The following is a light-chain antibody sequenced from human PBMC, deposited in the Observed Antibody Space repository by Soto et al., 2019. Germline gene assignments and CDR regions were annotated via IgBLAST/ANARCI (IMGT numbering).Light chain of an antibody. J-gene: IGLJ3*02. V-gene: IGLV4-69*01. CDR3: QTWGTGIQM. CDR2: LNSDGRH. CDR1: SGHSSYA. Sequence: QLVLTQSPSASASLGASVKLTCTLSSGHSSYAIAWHQQQPEKGPRYLMKLNSDGRHSKGDGIPDRFSGSSSGAERYLTISSLQSEDEADYYCQTWGTGIQMFGGGTKVTVL.